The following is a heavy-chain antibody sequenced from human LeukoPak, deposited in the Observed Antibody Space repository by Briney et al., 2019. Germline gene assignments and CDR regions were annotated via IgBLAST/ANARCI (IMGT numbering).Heavy chain of an antibody. J-gene: IGHJ4*02. D-gene: IGHD6-19*01. CDR2: ISSSSSYI. CDR3: ARPHYSSGWRVYYFDY. Sequence: PGGSLRLSCVASGFTFSSQSMNWVRQAPGKGLEWVSSISSSSSYIYYADSVKGRFTISRDNAKNSLYLQMNSLRAEDTAVYYCARPHYSSGWRVYYFDYWGQGTLVTVSS. V-gene: IGHV3-21*04. CDR1: GFTFSSQS.